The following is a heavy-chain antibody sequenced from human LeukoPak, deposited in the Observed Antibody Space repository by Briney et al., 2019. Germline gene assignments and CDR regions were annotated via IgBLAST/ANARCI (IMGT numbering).Heavy chain of an antibody. J-gene: IGHJ4*02. D-gene: IGHD3-16*01. CDR2: IYYSGST. CDR3: ARAEWGELPTFDY. Sequence: IRQPXXXXRXGIGYIYYSGSTYYNPSLKSRVTISVDTSKNQFSLKLSSVTAADTAVYYCARAEWGELPTFDYWGQGTLVTVSS. V-gene: IGHV4-30-4*01.